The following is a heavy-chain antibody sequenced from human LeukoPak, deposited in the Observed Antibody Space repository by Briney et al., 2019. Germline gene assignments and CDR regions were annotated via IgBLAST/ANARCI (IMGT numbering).Heavy chain of an antibody. Sequence: PSETLSLTCTVSGGSISSYYWSWLRRPPGKGLEWIGYIYYSGSTNYNPSLRSRVTISVDTSKNQFSLKLNSVTAADTAVYYCARDYGGYYDSSGPLGIWGQGTLVTVSS. CDR3: ARDYGGYYDSSGPLGI. D-gene: IGHD3-22*01. J-gene: IGHJ4*02. V-gene: IGHV4-59*01. CDR1: GGSISSYY. CDR2: IYYSGST.